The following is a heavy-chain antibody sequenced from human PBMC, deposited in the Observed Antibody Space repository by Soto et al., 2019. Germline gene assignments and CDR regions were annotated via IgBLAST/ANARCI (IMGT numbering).Heavy chain of an antibody. CDR2: IYSGGST. V-gene: IGHV3-53*01. Sequence: PGGSLRLSCAASGFTVSRNYMSWVRQAPGKGLEWVSVIYSGGSTYYADSVKGRFTISRDNSKNTLYLQMNSLRAEDTAVYYCARSEGYQLLSTGYYYYGMDVWGQGTTVTVSS. D-gene: IGHD2-2*01. CDR3: ARSEGYQLLSTGYYYYGMDV. CDR1: GFTVSRNY. J-gene: IGHJ6*02.